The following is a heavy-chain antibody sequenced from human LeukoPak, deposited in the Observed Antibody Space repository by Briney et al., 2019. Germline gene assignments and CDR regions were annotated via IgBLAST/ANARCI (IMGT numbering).Heavy chain of an antibody. Sequence: SETLSLTCAVYGGSFSGYYWSWIRQPSGKGLEWIGEINHSGSTNYNPSLKSRVTISVDTSKNQFSLKLSSVTAADTAVYYCARDPYYYDSSGYAPFDYWGQGALVTVSS. CDR2: INHSGST. V-gene: IGHV4-34*01. J-gene: IGHJ4*02. D-gene: IGHD3-22*01. CDR3: ARDPYYYDSSGYAPFDY. CDR1: GGSFSGYY.